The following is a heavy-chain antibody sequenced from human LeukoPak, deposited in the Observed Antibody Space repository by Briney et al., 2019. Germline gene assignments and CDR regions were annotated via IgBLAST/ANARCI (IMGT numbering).Heavy chain of an antibody. J-gene: IGHJ5*02. D-gene: IGHD6-13*01. Sequence: GGSLRLSCAASGFTFSSYAMSWVRQAPGKGLEWVSVIGGSGGITYYADSVKGRFTISRDNSKNTLYLQMNSLRAEDTAVYYCAKDKYSSSWYGWFDPWGQGALVTVSS. V-gene: IGHV3-23*01. CDR3: AKDKYSSSWYGWFDP. CDR2: IGGSGGIT. CDR1: GFTFSSYA.